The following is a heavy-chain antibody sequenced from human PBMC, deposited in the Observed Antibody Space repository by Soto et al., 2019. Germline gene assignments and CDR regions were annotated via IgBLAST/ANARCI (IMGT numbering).Heavy chain of an antibody. CDR2: ISYTGDT. D-gene: IGHD1-26*01. CDR3: ARIVVGATVDL. V-gene: IGHV4-61*01. CDR1: GDSVSSDRYF. Sequence: PSATLSLTRSFSGDSVSSDRYFWTWIRQPPGKGLEWIAYISYTGDTNYNPSLKSRVTISVDTSRNQFSLTLTSVTAADTAVYFCARIVVGATVDLWGQGSLVTVSS. J-gene: IGHJ5*02.